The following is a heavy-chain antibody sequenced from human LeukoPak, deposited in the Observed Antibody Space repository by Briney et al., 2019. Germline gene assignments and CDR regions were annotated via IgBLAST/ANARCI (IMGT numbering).Heavy chain of an antibody. Sequence: ASVKVSCKASGYTFTGYYMHWVRQAPGQGLEWMVWISAYNGNTNYAQKLQGRVTMTTDTSTSTAYMELRSLRSDDTAVYYCARAEVDITMIVVVIPTHDYWGQGTLVTVSS. CDR2: ISAYNGNT. CDR1: GYTFTGYY. J-gene: IGHJ4*02. CDR3: ARAEVDITMIVVVIPTHDY. V-gene: IGHV1-18*04. D-gene: IGHD3-22*01.